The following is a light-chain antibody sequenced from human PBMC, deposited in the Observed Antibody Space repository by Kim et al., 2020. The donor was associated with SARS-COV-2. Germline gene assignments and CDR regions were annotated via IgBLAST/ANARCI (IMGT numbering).Light chain of an antibody. CDR1: SGYSNYK. J-gene: IGLJ3*02. CDR3: ETDYGNGGHFLWV. V-gene: IGLV9-49*01. Sequence: CTLSSGYSNYKMAWDQQRPGKGPRFVMRVGTGGIVGSKGDDIPDRFSVLGSGLNRYLTIKNIQEDDESDYHCETDYGNGGHFLWVFGRGTQLTVL. CDR2: VGTGGIVG.